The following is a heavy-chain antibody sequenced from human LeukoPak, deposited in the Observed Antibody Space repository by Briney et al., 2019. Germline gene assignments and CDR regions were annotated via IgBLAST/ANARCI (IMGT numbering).Heavy chain of an antibody. CDR3: ARESGKFDY. Sequence: GGSLRLSCVASGLPIGDFAMHWVRQAPGQGLEWVSLISGDGVSTFFADSVKGPFSISRDNSKNSLFLEMSSLRTEDTAMYYCARESGKFDYWGQGTLVAVSS. CDR2: ISGDGVST. V-gene: IGHV3-43*02. CDR1: GLPIGDFA. J-gene: IGHJ4*02.